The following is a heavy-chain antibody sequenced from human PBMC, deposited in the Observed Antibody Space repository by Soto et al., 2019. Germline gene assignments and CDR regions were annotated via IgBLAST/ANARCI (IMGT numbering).Heavy chain of an antibody. Sequence: QVQLVQSGAEVKKPGSSVKVSCKASGGTFRSYAISWVRQAPGQGLEWMGGIIPIFGTANYAQKFQGRVTITADESTSTAYMELSSLRSEDTAVYYCARQGAALRDYYYGMDVWGQGTTVTVSS. V-gene: IGHV1-69*12. CDR2: IIPIFGTA. CDR3: ARQGAALRDYYYGMDV. D-gene: IGHD6-25*01. J-gene: IGHJ6*02. CDR1: GGTFRSYA.